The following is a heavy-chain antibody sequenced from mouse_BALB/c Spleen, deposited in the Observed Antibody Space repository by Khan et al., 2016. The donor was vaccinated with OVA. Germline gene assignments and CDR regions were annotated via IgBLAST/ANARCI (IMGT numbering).Heavy chain of an antibody. V-gene: IGHV1-9*01. J-gene: IGHJ3*01. Sequence: QVQLKESGAELMKPGASVKISCKATGYTFSSYWIEWVNQRPGHGLEWIGEILPGNGNTNYNEKFKGKATFTADTSSNTVYMQLSSMTSEDSAVYYCARWGPYGNYGADWGQGTLVTVSA. CDR2: ILPGNGNT. CDR1: GYTFSSYW. D-gene: IGHD2-1*01. CDR3: ARWGPYGNYGAD.